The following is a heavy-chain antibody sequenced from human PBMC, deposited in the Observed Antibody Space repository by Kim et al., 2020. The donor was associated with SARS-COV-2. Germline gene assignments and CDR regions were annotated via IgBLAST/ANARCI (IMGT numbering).Heavy chain of an antibody. V-gene: IGHV3-11*01. J-gene: IGHJ6*04. CDR2: TI. CDR3: ARDHYSSSFV. D-gene: IGHD6-13*01. Sequence: TIYYADYVKGRFTSARDNAKNSLYLQMNSLRAEDTAVYYCARDHYSSSFVWGKGTTVTVSS.